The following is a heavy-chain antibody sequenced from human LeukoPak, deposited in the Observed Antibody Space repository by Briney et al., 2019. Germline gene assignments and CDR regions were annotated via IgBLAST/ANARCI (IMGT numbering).Heavy chain of an antibody. J-gene: IGHJ4*02. V-gene: IGHV5-51*01. Sequence: GEALMLSCQCSGYIFTDYWIGWVRQLPGKGLGWRGMIFPDDSDARYSPSFQGQVTISAVKSITTAYLRWSSLKAADTAMYYCAMTYSASWYGGYWGQGTLVTVSS. CDR3: AMTYSASWYGGY. CDR1: GYIFTDYW. CDR2: IFPDDSDA. D-gene: IGHD6-13*01.